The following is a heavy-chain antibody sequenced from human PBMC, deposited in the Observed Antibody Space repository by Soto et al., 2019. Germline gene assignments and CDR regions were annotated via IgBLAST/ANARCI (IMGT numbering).Heavy chain of an antibody. CDR2: ISGSGGST. J-gene: IGHJ4*02. Sequence: EVQLLESGGGLVQPGGSLRLSCAASGFTFSSYAMSWVRQAPGKGLEWVSAISGSGGSTYYADSVKGRVTISRDNSKNTLYLQMNSLRAEDTAVYYCAKLPGQWQGYFDYWGQGTLVTVSS. V-gene: IGHV3-23*01. D-gene: IGHD6-19*01. CDR1: GFTFSSYA. CDR3: AKLPGQWQGYFDY.